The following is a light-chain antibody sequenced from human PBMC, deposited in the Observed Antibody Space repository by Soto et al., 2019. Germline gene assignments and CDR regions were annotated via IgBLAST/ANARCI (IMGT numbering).Light chain of an antibody. J-gene: IGKJ1*01. V-gene: IGKV3-20*01. CDR3: QQYGSSRWT. Sequence: ELVLTQSPGTLSLSPGERATLSCRASQSVSSSYLAWYQQKPGQAPRLLIYAASSRATGSPDRFSGGGSGTDFTLTISRLEPEDFAMYYCQQYGSSRWTFAQGTKVDIK. CDR2: AAS. CDR1: QSVSSSY.